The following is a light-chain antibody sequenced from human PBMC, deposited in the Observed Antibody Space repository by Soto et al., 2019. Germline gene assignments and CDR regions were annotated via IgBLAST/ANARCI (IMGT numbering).Light chain of an antibody. V-gene: IGLV2-14*03. CDR3: NSYRAISTYV. CDR1: SSDIGGYNF. J-gene: IGLJ1*01. CDR2: DVR. Sequence: QSALTQPASVSGSPGQSITISCTGTSSDIGGYNFVSWYQQYPGKAPKLLLYDVRNRPSGISNRFSGSKSDNTASLTISGLQAEDEADYYCNSYRAISTYVFGTGTKVTVL.